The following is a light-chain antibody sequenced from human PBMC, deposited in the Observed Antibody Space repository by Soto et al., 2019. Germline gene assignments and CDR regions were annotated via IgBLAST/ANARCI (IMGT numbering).Light chain of an antibody. Sequence: EIVLTQSPATLSLSPGERATLSCRASQSVSRYLAWYQQKPGQAPRLLIYDASNRTTGIPARLSGSGSGTDFTLTITNLEPEDFAVYYYQQRSNWPVTFGQGTKVEIK. V-gene: IGKV3-11*01. CDR3: QQRSNWPVT. CDR2: DAS. CDR1: QSVSRY. J-gene: IGKJ1*01.